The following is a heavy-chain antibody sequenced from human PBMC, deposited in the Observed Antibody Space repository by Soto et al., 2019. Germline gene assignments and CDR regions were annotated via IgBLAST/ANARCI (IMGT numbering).Heavy chain of an antibody. J-gene: IGHJ4*02. D-gene: IGHD3-22*01. CDR3: ARISYLDDSSGYLFDY. CDR2: IDWDDDK. V-gene: IGHV2-70*11. Sequence: SGPTMVNPTQTLTLTCTFSGFSLSTSGMCVSWIRQPPGKALEWLARIDWDDDKYYSTSLKTRLTISKDTSKNQVVLTMTNMDPVDTATYYCARISYLDDSSGYLFDYWGQGTLVTVS. CDR1: GFSLSTSGMC.